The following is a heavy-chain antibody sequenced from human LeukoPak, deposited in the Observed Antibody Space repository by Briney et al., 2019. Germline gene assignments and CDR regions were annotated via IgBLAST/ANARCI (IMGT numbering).Heavy chain of an antibody. V-gene: IGHV3-30*18. CDR2: ISYDGSNK. Sequence: GGSLRLSCAASGFTFSSYGMHWVRQAPGKGLEWVAVISYDGSNKYYADSVKGRFTISRDNSKNTLYLQMNSLRAEDTAVYYCAKDGEQLPHWYFDLWGRGTLVTVSS. CDR3: AKDGEQLPHWYFDL. D-gene: IGHD6-13*01. J-gene: IGHJ2*01. CDR1: GFTFSSYG.